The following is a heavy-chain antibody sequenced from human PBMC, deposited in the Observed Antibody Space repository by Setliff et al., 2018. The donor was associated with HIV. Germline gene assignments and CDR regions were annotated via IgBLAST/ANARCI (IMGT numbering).Heavy chain of an antibody. Sequence: SETLSLTCTVSGGSISSHYWSWIRQPPGKGLEWIGYIYSTGSTNYNPSLKSRVTMSVDTSKNQFSLKLSSVTAADTAVYYCARDHNSGTLHAFDLWGQGTKVT. V-gene: IGHV4-59*11. CDR2: IYSTGST. J-gene: IGHJ3*01. CDR1: GGSISSHY. D-gene: IGHD1-26*01. CDR3: ARDHNSGTLHAFDL.